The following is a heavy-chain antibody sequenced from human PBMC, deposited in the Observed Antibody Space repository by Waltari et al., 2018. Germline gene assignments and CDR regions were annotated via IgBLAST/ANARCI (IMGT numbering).Heavy chain of an antibody. CDR3: ARDLGMTTVTTGPNDAFDI. Sequence: EWIGYIYYSGSTNYNPSLKSRVTISVDTSKNQFSLKLSSVTAADTAVYYCARDLGMTTVTTGPNDAFDIWGQGTMVTVSS. CDR2: IYYSGST. J-gene: IGHJ3*02. D-gene: IGHD4-17*01. V-gene: IGHV4-59*01.